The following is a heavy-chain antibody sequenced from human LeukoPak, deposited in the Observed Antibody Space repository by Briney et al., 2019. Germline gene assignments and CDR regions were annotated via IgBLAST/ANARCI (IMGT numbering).Heavy chain of an antibody. J-gene: IGHJ4*02. CDR1: GFTFSRYW. Sequence: PGGSLRLSCAASGFTFSRYWMSWVRQAPGKGLEWVANIKEDGSEKNYVDSVKGRFTISRDNAKNSLYLQMNSLRAEDTAVYYCARDAGYGYDRFDYWGQGTQVTVSS. D-gene: IGHD5-18*01. V-gene: IGHV3-7*01. CDR3: ARDAGYGYDRFDY. CDR2: IKEDGSEK.